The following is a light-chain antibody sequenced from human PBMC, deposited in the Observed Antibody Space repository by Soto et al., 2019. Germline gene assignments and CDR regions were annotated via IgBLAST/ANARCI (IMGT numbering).Light chain of an antibody. CDR2: EVT. J-gene: IGLJ3*02. V-gene: IGLV2-23*02. CDR1: SSDIGTYNL. Sequence: QSALTQPASVSGSPGQSITISCTGTSSDIGTYNLVSWYQQHPGKAPKLMIYEVTKRPSGVSNRFSASKSDNTASLTISGLQAEDEADYYRCSYAGSTTWVFGGGTKLTVL. CDR3: CSYAGSTTWV.